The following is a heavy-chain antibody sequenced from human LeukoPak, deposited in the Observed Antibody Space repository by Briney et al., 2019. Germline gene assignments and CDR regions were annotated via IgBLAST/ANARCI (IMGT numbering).Heavy chain of an antibody. D-gene: IGHD3-22*01. CDR2: IYYSGGT. CDR1: GDSIDSSTYY. Sequence: PSETRSLTCTVSGDSIDSSTYYWGWIRQPPGKGLEWIGSIYYSGGTYSNPSLKSRVTISIDTSKNQFSLKLSSVTAADTAMYYCARLGCTMILVATTWGQGTLVTVSS. V-gene: IGHV4-39*01. J-gene: IGHJ4*01. CDR3: ARLGCTMILVATT.